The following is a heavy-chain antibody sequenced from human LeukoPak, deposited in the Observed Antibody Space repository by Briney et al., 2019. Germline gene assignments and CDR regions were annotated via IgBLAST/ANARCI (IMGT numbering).Heavy chain of an antibody. D-gene: IGHD2-15*01. V-gene: IGHV3-23*01. Sequence: PAGSLRLSCAASGFTFSSYAMSWVRQAPGKGLEWVSAISGSGGSTYYADSVKGRFTISRDNSKNTLYLQMNSLRAEDTAVYYCAKDLSVAGEFDYWGQGTLVTVSS. CDR3: AKDLSVAGEFDY. CDR2: ISGSGGST. CDR1: GFTFSSYA. J-gene: IGHJ4*02.